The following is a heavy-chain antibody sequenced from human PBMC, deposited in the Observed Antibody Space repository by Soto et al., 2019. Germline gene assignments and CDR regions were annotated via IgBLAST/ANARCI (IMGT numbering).Heavy chain of an antibody. Sequence: SETLSLTCTVSGGSSSRSTYYWGWIRQPPGKGLEWIGSIYYSGSTYYNPSLKSRVTISLDTSKNQFSLKLSSVTAADTAVYYCGRALMAPGWWYWGQGTLVTVSS. CDR2: IYYSGST. CDR3: GRALMAPGWWY. V-gene: IGHV4-39*02. D-gene: IGHD2-15*01. J-gene: IGHJ4*02. CDR1: GGSSSRSTYY.